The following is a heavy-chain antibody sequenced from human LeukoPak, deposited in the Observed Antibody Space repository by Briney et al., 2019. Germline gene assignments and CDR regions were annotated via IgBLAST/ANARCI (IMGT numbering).Heavy chain of an antibody. CDR2: IYYSGST. J-gene: IGHJ4*02. Sequence: SSETLSLTCTVSGGSISSSSYYWGWIRQPPGKGLEWIGSIYYSGSTYYNPSLKSRVTISVDTSKNQFSLKLSPVTAADTAVYYCARYCTNGVCYRLLDYWGQGTLVTVSS. CDR3: ARYCTNGVCYRLLDY. D-gene: IGHD2-8*01. CDR1: GGSISSSSYY. V-gene: IGHV4-39*01.